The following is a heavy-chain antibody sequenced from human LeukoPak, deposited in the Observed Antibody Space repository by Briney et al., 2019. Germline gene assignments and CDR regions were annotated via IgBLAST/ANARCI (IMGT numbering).Heavy chain of an antibody. CDR3: AFRPWSNDAFDI. V-gene: IGHV1-69*13. CDR2: IIPIFGTA. Sequence: SVKVSRKASGGTFSSYAISWVRQAPGQGLEWMGGIIPIFGTANYAQKFQGRVTITADESTSTAYMELSSLRSEDTAVYYCAFRPWSNDAFDIWGQGTMVTVSS. CDR1: GGTFSSYA. J-gene: IGHJ3*02. D-gene: IGHD2-15*01.